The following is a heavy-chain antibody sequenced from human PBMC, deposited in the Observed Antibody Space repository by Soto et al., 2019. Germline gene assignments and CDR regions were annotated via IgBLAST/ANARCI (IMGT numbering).Heavy chain of an antibody. CDR2: IYYSGST. Sequence: PSETLSLTCTVSGGSISSGGYYWSWIRQHPGKGLEWIGYIYYSGSTYYNPSLKSRVTISVDTSKNQFSLKLSSVTAADMAVYYCARARRNYYDSSGYPYYFDYWGQGTLVTVSS. V-gene: IGHV4-31*03. CDR1: GGSISSGGYY. D-gene: IGHD3-22*01. CDR3: ARARRNYYDSSGYPYYFDY. J-gene: IGHJ4*02.